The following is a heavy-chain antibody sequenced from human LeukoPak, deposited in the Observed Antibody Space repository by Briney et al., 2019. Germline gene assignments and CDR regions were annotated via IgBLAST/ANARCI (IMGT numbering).Heavy chain of an antibody. CDR2: ISGSGRTT. Sequence: GGSLRLSCAASGFTFSDYAVSWVRQAPGKGLEWVSGISGSGRTTYYAVSVKGRFVISRDNAKNSLYLQMNSLRAEDTAVYYCARLVGDDSSGYYQTYFDYWGQGTLVTVSS. J-gene: IGHJ4*02. CDR3: ARLVGDDSSGYYQTYFDY. D-gene: IGHD3-22*01. CDR1: GFTFSDYA. V-gene: IGHV3-23*01.